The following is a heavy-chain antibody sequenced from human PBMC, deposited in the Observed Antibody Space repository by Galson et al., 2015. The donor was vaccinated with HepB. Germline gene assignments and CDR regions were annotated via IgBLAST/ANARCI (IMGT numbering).Heavy chain of an antibody. Sequence: SLRLSCAASGFTFNSYAMNWVRQTPGKGLEWVSGISGSGARTNYADSVKGRFTISRDNSNNTLYLEMNSLRAEDTAVYYCAKAMTVTADFDYWGQGTLVTVSS. V-gene: IGHV3-23*01. CDR2: ISGSGART. CDR1: GFTFNSYA. D-gene: IGHD2-21*02. CDR3: AKAMTVTADFDY. J-gene: IGHJ4*02.